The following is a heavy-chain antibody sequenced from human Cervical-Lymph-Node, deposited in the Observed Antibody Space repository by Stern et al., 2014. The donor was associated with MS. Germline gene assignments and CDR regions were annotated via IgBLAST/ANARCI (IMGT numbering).Heavy chain of an antibody. CDR2: IYWDGDK. J-gene: IGHJ3*01. CDR3: AHRRRAGAFAF. CDR1: GFSLNTDKVS. D-gene: IGHD6-19*01. Sequence: QITLKESGPTLVKPTQTLTLTCTFSGFSLNTDKVSVGWIRQPPGKALEWLALIYWDGDKRYSPSLRSRLSITKDTSKNQVVLTLTNMDPVDAATYYCAHRRRAGAFAFWGQGTMVTVSS. V-gene: IGHV2-5*02.